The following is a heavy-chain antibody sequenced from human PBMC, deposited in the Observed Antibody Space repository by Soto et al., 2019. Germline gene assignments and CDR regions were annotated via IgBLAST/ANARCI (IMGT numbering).Heavy chain of an antibody. CDR2: IYSSGST. J-gene: IGHJ4*02. V-gene: IGHV4-59*08. D-gene: IGHD3-16*01. Sequence: QVQLQESGPGLVKPSETLSLTCTVSGGSISSYYWSWIRQSPGKGLDDIGYIYSSGSTNYNPSLKSRVTISVDTYKNQFSLKLTSVTAADTAVYYCARAPRWGPFDYWGQGTLVTVSS. CDR1: GGSISSYY. CDR3: ARAPRWGPFDY.